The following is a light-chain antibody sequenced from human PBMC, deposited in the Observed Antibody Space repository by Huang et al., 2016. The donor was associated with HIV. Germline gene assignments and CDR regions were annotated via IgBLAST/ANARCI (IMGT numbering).Light chain of an antibody. CDR1: QSLLYRSNNKNY. CDR3: QQYYNTPFT. CDR2: WAS. V-gene: IGKV4-1*01. Sequence: IVMTQSPDSLAVSLGERAAINCKSSQSLLYRSNNKNYLAWYQQKPGQPPKLLIYWASTREAGVPDRFSGSGSGTDFTLTISSLQAADVAVYYCQQYYNTPFTFGPGTKVDIK. J-gene: IGKJ3*01.